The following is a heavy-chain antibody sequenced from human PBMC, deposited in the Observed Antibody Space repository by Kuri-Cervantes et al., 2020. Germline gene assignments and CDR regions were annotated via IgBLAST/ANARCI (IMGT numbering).Heavy chain of an antibody. J-gene: IGHJ4*02. Sequence: ASVKVSCKASGYTFTGYYMHWVRQAPGQGLEWMGWIHPNSGGTNYAQMFQGRVTMTRDMSFSTAYMELSRLRSDDTAVYYCARISIAAAGTGLDYWGQGTLVTVSS. V-gene: IGHV1-2*02. CDR2: IHPNSGGT. D-gene: IGHD6-13*01. CDR3: ARISIAAAGTGLDY. CDR1: GYTFTGYY.